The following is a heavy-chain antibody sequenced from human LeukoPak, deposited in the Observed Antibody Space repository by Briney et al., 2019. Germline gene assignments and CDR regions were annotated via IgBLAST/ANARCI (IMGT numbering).Heavy chain of an antibody. CDR3: ARGDGSYYGSGSYYIGFDY. CDR1: GYTFTGYY. CDR2: INPNSGGT. Sequence: ASVKVSCKASGYTFTGYYMHWVRQAPGQGLEWMGWINPNSGGTNYAQKVQGRVTMTTDTSTSTAYMELRSLRSDDTAVYYCARGDGSYYGSGSYYIGFDYWGQGTLVTVSS. D-gene: IGHD3-10*01. V-gene: IGHV1-2*02. J-gene: IGHJ4*02.